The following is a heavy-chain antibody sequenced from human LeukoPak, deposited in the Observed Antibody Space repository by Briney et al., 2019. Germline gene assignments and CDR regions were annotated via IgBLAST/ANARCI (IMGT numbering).Heavy chain of an antibody. CDR3: ATERWLQSHPFDY. J-gene: IGHJ4*02. Sequence: SETLSLTCAVYGGSFSGYYWSWIRQPPGKGLEWIGEINHSGSTNYNPSLKSRVTISVDTSKNQFSLKLSSVTAADTAVYYCATERWLQSHPFDYWGQGTLVTVSS. CDR1: GGSFSGYY. V-gene: IGHV4-34*01. D-gene: IGHD5-24*01. CDR2: INHSGST.